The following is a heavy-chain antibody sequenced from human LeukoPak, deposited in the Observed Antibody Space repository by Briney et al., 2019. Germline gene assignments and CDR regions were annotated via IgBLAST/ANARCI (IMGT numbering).Heavy chain of an antibody. V-gene: IGHV4-34*01. Sequence: SETLSLTCAVYGGSFSGYYWSWIRQPPGKGLEWIGEINHSGSTNYNPSLKSRVTMSVDKSKNQFSLKLSSVTAADTAVYYCVRGVAAAGSWGQGTLVTVSS. J-gene: IGHJ5*02. CDR1: GGSFSGYY. CDR2: INHSGST. D-gene: IGHD6-13*01. CDR3: VRGVAAAGS.